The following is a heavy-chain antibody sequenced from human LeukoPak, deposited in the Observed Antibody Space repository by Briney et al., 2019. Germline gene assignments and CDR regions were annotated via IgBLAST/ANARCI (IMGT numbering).Heavy chain of an antibody. CDR2: VDLLGRT. Sequence: SGTLSLTCGVSGGSISNTNWWTWVRQPPGKWLEWIGEVDLLGRTNYNPSLKSRVAISVDKSENHISLWLTSVTAADTAVYYCAREGGPYRPLDYSGQGTLVTVSS. J-gene: IGHJ4*02. V-gene: IGHV4-4*02. CDR1: GGSISNTNW. CDR3: AREGGPYRPLDY.